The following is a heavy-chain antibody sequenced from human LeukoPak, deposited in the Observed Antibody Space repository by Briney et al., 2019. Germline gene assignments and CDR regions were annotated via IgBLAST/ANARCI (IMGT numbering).Heavy chain of an antibody. J-gene: IGHJ3*02. CDR3: ARFGYCSGGSCYDAFDI. CDR2: IYYSGST. V-gene: IGHV4-31*03. CDR1: GGSISSGGYY. D-gene: IGHD2-15*01. Sequence: PSETLSLTCTVSGGSISSGGYYWSWIRQHPGKGLEWIGYIYYSGSTYYNPSLKSRVTISVDTSKNQFSLKLSSVTAADTAVYYCARFGYCSGGSCYDAFDIWGQGTMVTVSS.